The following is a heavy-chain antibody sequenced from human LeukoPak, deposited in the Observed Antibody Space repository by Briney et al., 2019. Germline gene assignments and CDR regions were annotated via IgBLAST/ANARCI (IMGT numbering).Heavy chain of an antibody. CDR1: GGSISSGSYY. J-gene: IGHJ4*02. Sequence: PSQTLSLTCTVSGGSISSGSYYWSWIRQPAGKGLEWIGRIYTSGSTNYNPSLKSRVSMSVDTSKNQFSLKLNSVTAADTAVYYCARDWAGPQYWGQGTLVTVSS. CDR2: IYTSGST. D-gene: IGHD6-19*01. V-gene: IGHV4-61*02. CDR3: ARDWAGPQY.